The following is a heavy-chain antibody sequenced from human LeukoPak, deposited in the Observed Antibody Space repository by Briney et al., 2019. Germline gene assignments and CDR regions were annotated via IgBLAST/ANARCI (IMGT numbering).Heavy chain of an antibody. V-gene: IGHV1-18*01. J-gene: IGHJ3*02. CDR3: ARSLVVVTAINAFDI. D-gene: IGHD2-21*02. CDR1: GYTFTSYG. CDR2: ISAYNGNT. Sequence: ASVKVSCKASGYTFTSYGISWVRQAPGQWLEWMGWISAYNGNTNYAQKLQGRVTMTTDTSTSTAYMELRSLRSDATAVYYCARSLVVVTAINAFDIWGQGTMVTVSS.